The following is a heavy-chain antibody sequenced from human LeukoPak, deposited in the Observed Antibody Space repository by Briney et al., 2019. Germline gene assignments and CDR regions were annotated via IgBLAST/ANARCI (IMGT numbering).Heavy chain of an antibody. CDR2: INPNSGGT. J-gene: IGHJ4*02. V-gene: IGHV1-2*02. CDR3: ARGTYYYDSSGYSNVGGDY. CDR1: GYTFTGYY. D-gene: IGHD3-22*01. Sequence: ASVKVSCKASGYTFTGYYMHWVRQAPGQGLEWMGWINPNSGGTNYAQKFQGRATMTRDTSISTAYMELSRLRSDDTAVYYCARGTYYYDSSGYSNVGGDYWGQGTLVTVSS.